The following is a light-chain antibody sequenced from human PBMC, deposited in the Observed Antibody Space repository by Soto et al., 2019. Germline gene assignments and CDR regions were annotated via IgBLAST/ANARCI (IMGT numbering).Light chain of an antibody. CDR3: QHYNDYSRT. V-gene: IGKV1-5*03. Sequence: DIQMTQSPSTLSASVGDRVTITCRASQTISNWLAWYQQKPGKAPKLLIYKASSLERGVPSRFSGSGSGTEFTLAISSLQPDVFATYYCQHYNDYSRTFSQVNKVEIK. CDR1: QTISNW. CDR2: KAS. J-gene: IGKJ1*01.